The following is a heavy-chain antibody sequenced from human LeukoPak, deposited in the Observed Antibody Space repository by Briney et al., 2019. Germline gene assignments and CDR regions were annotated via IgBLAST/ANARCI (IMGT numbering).Heavy chain of an antibody. V-gene: IGHV3-72*01. D-gene: IGHD1-26*01. Sequence: GGSLRLSCAAPGFTFSIHYMDWVRQAPGKGLQWVGRVRNKANSYTTEYAASVKGRFTISRDDSKNSVHLQMNSLKTEDTAVYYCARDGTYSGSYEFDYWGQGTLVTVSS. CDR1: GFTFSIHY. J-gene: IGHJ4*02. CDR3: ARDGTYSGSYEFDY. CDR2: VRNKANSYTT.